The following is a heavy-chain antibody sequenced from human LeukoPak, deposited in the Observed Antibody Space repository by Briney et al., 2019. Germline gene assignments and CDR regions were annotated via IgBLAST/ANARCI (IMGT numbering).Heavy chain of an antibody. D-gene: IGHD6-13*01. CDR2: INHSGST. Sequence: SETLSLTCAVYGGSFSGYYWSWIRQPPGKGLEWIGEINHSGSTNYNPSFKSRVTISVDTSKNQFSLKLSSVTAADTAVYYCARGQQQLVGGEDYWGQGTLVTVSS. CDR3: ARGQQQLVGGEDY. V-gene: IGHV4-34*01. CDR1: GGSFSGYY. J-gene: IGHJ4*02.